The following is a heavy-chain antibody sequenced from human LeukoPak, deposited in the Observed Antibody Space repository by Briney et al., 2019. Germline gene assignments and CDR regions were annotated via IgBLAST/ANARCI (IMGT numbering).Heavy chain of an antibody. CDR1: GFTFSSYA. D-gene: IGHD4-11*01. J-gene: IGHJ4*02. V-gene: IGHV3-23*01. CDR2: ISGSGGST. Sequence: PGGSLRLSCAASGFTFSSYAMSWVRQAPGKGLEWVSAISGSGGSTYYADSVKGRFTISRDNSKNTLYLQMNSLRAEDTAVYYWAKTPDLYSNYLYWGQGTLVTVSS. CDR3: AKTPDLYSNYLY.